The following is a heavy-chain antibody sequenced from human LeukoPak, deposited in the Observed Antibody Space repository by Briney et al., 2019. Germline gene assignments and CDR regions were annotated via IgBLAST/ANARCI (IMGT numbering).Heavy chain of an antibody. D-gene: IGHD4-17*01. V-gene: IGHV4-31*03. J-gene: IGHJ4*02. Sequence: SQTLSLTCTVSGGSISSGGYYWSWIRQHPGKGLEWIGYIYYSGSTSYNPSLKSRVTIAVDTSKNQFSLKLSSVTAADTAVYYCARDLYGDYGSDYWGQGTLVTVSS. CDR2: IYYSGST. CDR3: ARDLYGDYGSDY. CDR1: GGSISSGGYY.